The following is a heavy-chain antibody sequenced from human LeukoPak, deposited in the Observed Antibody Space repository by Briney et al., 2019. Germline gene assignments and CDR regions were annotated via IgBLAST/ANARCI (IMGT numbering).Heavy chain of an antibody. CDR3: AHRPPLGSSWYFDY. V-gene: IGHV2-5*01. J-gene: IGHJ4*02. D-gene: IGHD6-13*01. CDR2: IYWNDDK. Sequence: TLSLTCTVSGGSISSYYWSWIRQPPGKALEWLALIYWNDDKRYSPSLKSRLTITKDTSKNQVVLTMTNMDPVDTATYYCAHRPPLGSSWYFDYWGQGTLVTVSS. CDR1: GGSISSYYW.